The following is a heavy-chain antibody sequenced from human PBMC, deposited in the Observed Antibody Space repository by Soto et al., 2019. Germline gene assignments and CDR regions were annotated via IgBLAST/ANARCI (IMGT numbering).Heavy chain of an antibody. V-gene: IGHV1-3*01. CDR2: INAGNGNT. D-gene: IGHD1-26*01. CDR3: ARDAAVGLFDY. J-gene: IGHJ4*02. CDR1: GYTFTSFA. Sequence: ASVKVSCKASGYTFTSFAMHWVRQAPGQRLEWMGWINAGNGNTKYSQNFQGRVTITRDTSATTAYMELSSLRSDDTAVYYCARDAAVGLFDYWGQGTLVTVSS.